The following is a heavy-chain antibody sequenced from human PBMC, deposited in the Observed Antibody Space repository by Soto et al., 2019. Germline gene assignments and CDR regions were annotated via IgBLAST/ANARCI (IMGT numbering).Heavy chain of an antibody. D-gene: IGHD3-22*01. V-gene: IGHV5-10-1*01. Sequence: PGESLKISCKGSGYSFTSYWISWVRQMPGKGLEWMGRIDPSDSYTNYSPSFQGHVTISADKSISTAYLQWSSLKASDTAMYYCARRRRYYYDSSGYYYYYGMDVWGQGTTVTVSS. CDR2: IDPSDSYT. J-gene: IGHJ6*02. CDR1: GYSFTSYW. CDR3: ARRRRYYYDSSGYYYYYGMDV.